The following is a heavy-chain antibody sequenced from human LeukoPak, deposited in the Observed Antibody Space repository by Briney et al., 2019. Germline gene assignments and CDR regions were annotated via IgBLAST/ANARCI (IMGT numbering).Heavy chain of an antibody. CDR2: IYPGDSDT. D-gene: IGHD2-2*01. V-gene: IGHV5-51*01. CDR3: ARPKVPAANAFDI. J-gene: IGHJ3*02. CDR1: GYSFASYW. Sequence: GESLKISCKGFGYSFASYWIGWVRQMPGKGLEWMGIIYPGDSDTRYSPSFQGQVTISADKSISTAYLQWSSLKASDTAMYYCARPKVPAANAFDIWGQGTMVTVSS.